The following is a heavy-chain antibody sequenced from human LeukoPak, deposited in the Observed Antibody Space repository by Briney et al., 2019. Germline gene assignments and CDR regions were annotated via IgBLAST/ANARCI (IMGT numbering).Heavy chain of an antibody. CDR2: IIPIFGTA. Sequence: ASVKVSCKASGGTFSSYAISWVRQAPGQGLEWMGGIIPIFGTANYAQKFQGRVTITTDESTSTAYMELSSLRSEDTAVYYCARDQLPYSNSRWFDPWGQGTLVTVSS. CDR3: ARDQLPYSNSRWFDP. D-gene: IGHD4-11*01. CDR1: GGTFSSYA. J-gene: IGHJ5*02. V-gene: IGHV1-69*05.